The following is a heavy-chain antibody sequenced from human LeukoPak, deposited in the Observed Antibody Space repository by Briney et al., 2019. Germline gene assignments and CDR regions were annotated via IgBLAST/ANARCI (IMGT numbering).Heavy chain of an antibody. V-gene: IGHV4-59*01. Sequence: SETLSLTCTVSGGSISSYYWNWIRQPPGEGLEWIGYFHYSGSTNYNPSLKSRVTISVDTSKNQFSLKLSSVTAADTAVYYCARDLGWLQPGDAFDIWGQGTMVTVSS. CDR3: ARDLGWLQPGDAFDI. D-gene: IGHD5-24*01. CDR2: FHYSGST. CDR1: GGSISSYY. J-gene: IGHJ3*02.